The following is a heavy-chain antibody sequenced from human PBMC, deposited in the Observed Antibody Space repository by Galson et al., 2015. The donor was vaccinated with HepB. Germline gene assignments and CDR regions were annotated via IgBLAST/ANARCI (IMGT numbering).Heavy chain of an antibody. D-gene: IGHD2-2*03. CDR2: ISAYNGNT. J-gene: IGHJ6*02. Sequence: SVKVSCKASGYTFTSYGISWVRQAPGQGLEWMGWISAYNGNTNYAQKLQGRVTMTTDTSTSTAYMELRSLRSDDTAVYYCARPAHGYCSSTSCYAGMDVWGQGTTVTVSS. V-gene: IGHV1-18*04. CDR1: GYTFTSYG. CDR3: ARPAHGYCSSTSCYAGMDV.